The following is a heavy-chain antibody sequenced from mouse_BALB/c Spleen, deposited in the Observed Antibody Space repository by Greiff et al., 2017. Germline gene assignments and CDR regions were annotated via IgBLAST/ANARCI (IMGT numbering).Heavy chain of an antibody. CDR2: ISSGGSN. D-gene: IGHD2-4*01. CDR1: GFTFSSYA. V-gene: IGHV5-6-5*01. Sequence: EVKLVESGGGLVKPGGSLKLSCAASGFTFSSYAMSWVRQTPEKRLEWVASISSGGSNYYPDSVKGRFTISRDNARNILYLQMSSLRSEDTAMYYCARGGLYDYDGGFAYWGQGTLVTVSA. CDR3: ARGGLYDYDGGFAY. J-gene: IGHJ3*01.